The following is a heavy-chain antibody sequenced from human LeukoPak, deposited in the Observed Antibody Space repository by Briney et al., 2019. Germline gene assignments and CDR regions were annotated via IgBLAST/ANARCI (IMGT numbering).Heavy chain of an antibody. CDR3: GVEGYEILTGYYSNY. V-gene: IGHV4-31*03. CDR2: IYYSGST. Sequence: SETLSLTCTVSGGSISSGGYYWSWIRQHPGKGLEWIGYIYYSGSTYYNPSFKSRVTISVDTSKNQFSLKLSSVTAADTAVYYCGVEGYEILTGYYSNYWGQGTLVTVSS. CDR1: GGSISSGGYY. J-gene: IGHJ4*02. D-gene: IGHD3-9*01.